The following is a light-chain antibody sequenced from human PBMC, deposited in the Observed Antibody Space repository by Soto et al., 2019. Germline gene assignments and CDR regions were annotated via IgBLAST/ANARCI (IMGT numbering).Light chain of an antibody. J-gene: IGKJ1*01. CDR1: QGVSSY. CDR3: QKFNKWPWT. Sequence: EIVLTQSPATLSLSPGERATLSCRASQGVSSYLAWYQQTPGQAPRLLIYDASTRATGIPAGFSGSGPGTDFTLTISSLEPEDFAVYYCQKFNKWPWTFGQGTKVEIK. CDR2: DAS. V-gene: IGKV3D-11*01.